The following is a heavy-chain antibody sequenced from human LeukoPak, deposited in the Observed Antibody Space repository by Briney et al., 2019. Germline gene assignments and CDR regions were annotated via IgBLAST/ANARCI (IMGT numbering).Heavy chain of an antibody. J-gene: IGHJ6*03. CDR3: ARDSVESGWSDYYYYYYMDV. CDR2: TYYRSKWYN. V-gene: IGHV6-1*01. CDR1: GDSVSSNSAA. Sequence: SQTLSLTCAISGDSVSSNSAAGNWIRQSPSRGLEWLVRTYYRSKWYNDYAVSVKSRITINPDTSKNQFSLQLHSVTPEDTAVYYCARDSVESGWSDYYYYYYMDVWGKGTTVTVSS. D-gene: IGHD6-19*01.